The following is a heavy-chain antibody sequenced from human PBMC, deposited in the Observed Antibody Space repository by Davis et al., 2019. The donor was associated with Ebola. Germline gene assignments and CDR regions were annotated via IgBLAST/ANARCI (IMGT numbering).Heavy chain of an antibody. D-gene: IGHD3-16*01. J-gene: IGHJ4*02. CDR2: ISSSGSTI. CDR3: AKSNQLYPGGVMWYYFDY. Sequence: PGGSLRLSCAASGFTFSDYYMSWIRQAPGKGLEWVSYISSSGSTIYYADSVKGRFTISRDNAKNTLYLQMNSLRAEDTAVYYCAKSNQLYPGGVMWYYFDYWGQGTLVTVSS. V-gene: IGHV3-11*04. CDR1: GFTFSDYY.